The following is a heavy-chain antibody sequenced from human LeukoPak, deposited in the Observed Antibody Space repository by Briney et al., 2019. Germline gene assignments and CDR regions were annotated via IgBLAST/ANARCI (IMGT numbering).Heavy chain of an antibody. CDR2: ISGSGGST. CDR1: GFTFSSYA. D-gene: IGHD3-10*01. Sequence: GGSLRLSCAASGFTFSSYAMIWVRQAPGKGLEWVSAISGSGGSTYYADSVKGRFTISRDNSKNTLYLQMNSLRAEDTAVYYCAKVGITMVRGQRNFDYWGQGTLVTVSS. V-gene: IGHV3-23*01. J-gene: IGHJ4*02. CDR3: AKVGITMVRGQRNFDY.